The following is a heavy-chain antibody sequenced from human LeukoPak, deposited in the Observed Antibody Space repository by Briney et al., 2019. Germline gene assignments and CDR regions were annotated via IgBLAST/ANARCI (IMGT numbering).Heavy chain of an antibody. CDR1: GGSISSGSYY. Sequence: SETLSLTCTVSGGSISSGSYYWSWIRQPAGKGLEWIGRIYTSGSTNYNPSLKSRVTISVDTSKNQFSLKLSSVTAADTAVYYCARDRLFLDYDILTGTDAFDIWGQGTMVTVSS. J-gene: IGHJ3*02. CDR2: IYTSGST. D-gene: IGHD3-9*01. V-gene: IGHV4-61*02. CDR3: ARDRLFLDYDILTGTDAFDI.